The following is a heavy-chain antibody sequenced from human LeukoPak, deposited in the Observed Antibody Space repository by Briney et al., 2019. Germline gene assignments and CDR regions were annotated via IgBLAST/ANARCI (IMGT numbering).Heavy chain of an antibody. CDR1: GFTFSSYA. V-gene: IGHV3-30-3*01. Sequence: GRSLRLSCAASGFTFSSYAMHWVRQAPGKGLEWVAVISYDGSNKYYADSVKGRFTISRDNSKNTLYLQMNSLRAEDTAAYYCARDSMVRGVMIYWYFDLWGRGTLVTVSS. CDR2: ISYDGSNK. CDR3: ARDSMVRGVMIYWYFDL. J-gene: IGHJ2*01. D-gene: IGHD3-10*01.